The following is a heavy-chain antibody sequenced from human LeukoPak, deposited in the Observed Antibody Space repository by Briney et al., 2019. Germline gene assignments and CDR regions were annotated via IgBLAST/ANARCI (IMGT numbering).Heavy chain of an antibody. Sequence: SETLSFTCFSPVDPASGYYWTWIRKPPGKGLEWIGYTHHSGNTLYNPSLKSRVTTSVDTSKNQFSLSLSSVTAADTAVYYCARWEVRLNAFEMWGQGTMVTVSS. J-gene: IGHJ3*02. D-gene: IGHD3-10*01. CDR2: THHSGNT. CDR1: VDPASGYY. V-gene: IGHV4-59*02. CDR3: ARWEVRLNAFEM.